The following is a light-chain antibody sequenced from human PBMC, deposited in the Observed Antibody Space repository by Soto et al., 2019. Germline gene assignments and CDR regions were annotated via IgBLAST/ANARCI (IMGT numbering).Light chain of an antibody. J-gene: IGKJ1*01. CDR1: QSISTY. CDR3: QHYYSYWWT. CDR2: AAS. V-gene: IGKV1-16*01. Sequence: DIQLNQSPSSLSASVGDRVIITCRASQSISTYLNWFQQKPGKAPKVLISAASSLQSGVPSRFSGSGSGTEFTLTISSLQPDDFATYYCQHYYSYWWTFGQGTKVDI.